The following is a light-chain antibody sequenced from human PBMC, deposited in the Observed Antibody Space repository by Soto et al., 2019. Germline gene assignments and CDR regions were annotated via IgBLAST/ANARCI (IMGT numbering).Light chain of an antibody. CDR1: QGVSAS. Sequence: DIQMTHSPSSVSASVGDRVTITCRASQGVSASLAWYQQKAGRAPKLLIYAAATLQTGVPSWFSGSYYGTDLTLTVTSLQPEDAETYYCQQTGTYPYTFGQGTNLEIK. CDR3: QQTGTYPYT. J-gene: IGKJ2*01. CDR2: AAA. V-gene: IGKV1D-12*01.